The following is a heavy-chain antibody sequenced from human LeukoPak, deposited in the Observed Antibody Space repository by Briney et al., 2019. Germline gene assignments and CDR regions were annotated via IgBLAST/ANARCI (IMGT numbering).Heavy chain of an antibody. CDR1: GGSFSGYY. CDR2: IYYSGST. Sequence: PSETLSLTCAVYGGSFSGYYWSWIRQPPGKELEWIGYIYYSGSTNYNPSLKSRVTISVDTSKNQFSLKLSSVTAADTAVYYCARDNVRNCSGGSCYFNWFDPWGPGTLVTVSS. J-gene: IGHJ5*02. V-gene: IGHV4-59*01. CDR3: ARDNVRNCSGGSCYFNWFDP. D-gene: IGHD2-15*01.